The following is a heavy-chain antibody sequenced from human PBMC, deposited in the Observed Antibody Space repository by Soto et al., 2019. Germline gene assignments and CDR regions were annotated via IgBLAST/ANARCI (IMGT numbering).Heavy chain of an antibody. CDR1: GFTFSSYA. Sequence: GGSLRLSCAASGFTFSSYAMSWVRQAPGKGLEWVSAISGSGGSTYYADSVKGRFTISRDNSKNTLHLQMNSLRAEDTAVYYCAKDGRYFGVSFDYWGQGTLITVSS. CDR2: ISGSGGST. J-gene: IGHJ4*02. V-gene: IGHV3-23*01. D-gene: IGHD3-9*01. CDR3: AKDGRYFGVSFDY.